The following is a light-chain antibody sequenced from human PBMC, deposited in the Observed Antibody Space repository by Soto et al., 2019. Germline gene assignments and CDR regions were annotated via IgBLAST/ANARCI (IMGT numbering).Light chain of an antibody. CDR1: QSVTSSY. Sequence: EIVLTPSPGTLSLSPGETATLSCRASQSVTSSYLAWYQQKPGQAPRLLIYGASSRATGIPGRFSGSGSGTDFTLTISRLEPEDLAVYHCQQYGSPPLTFGGGTKGDIK. CDR3: QQYGSPPLT. J-gene: IGKJ4*01. V-gene: IGKV3-20*01. CDR2: GAS.